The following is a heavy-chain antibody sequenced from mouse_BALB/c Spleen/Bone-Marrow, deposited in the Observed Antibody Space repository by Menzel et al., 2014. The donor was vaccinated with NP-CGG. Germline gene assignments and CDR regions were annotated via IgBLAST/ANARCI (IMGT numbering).Heavy chain of an antibody. CDR3: ARDRSYYGMDY. J-gene: IGHJ4*01. CDR2: IWAGGST. Sequence: QVQLKESGPGLVAPSQSLSITCTVPGFSLTSYGVHWVRQSPGKGLEWLGVIWAGGSTNYNSALMSRLSISKDNSKSQVFLKMDGLQTDDTAMYYCARDRSYYGMDYWGQGTSVTVSS. CDR1: GFSLTSYG. V-gene: IGHV2-9*02.